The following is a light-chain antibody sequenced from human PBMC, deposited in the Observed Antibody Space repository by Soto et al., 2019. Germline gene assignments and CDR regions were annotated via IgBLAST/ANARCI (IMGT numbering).Light chain of an antibody. CDR1: QSLVYSDGNTY. Sequence: DVVMTQSPLSLPVTLGQPASISCRSCQSLVYSDGNTYLSWFHQRPGLSPRRLIYKVSNRDSGVPDRFSGSGSSTDFTLNISRVEAEDVGFYYCMQATHWFTFGQGTKVEIK. CDR2: KVS. J-gene: IGKJ2*01. V-gene: IGKV2-30*01. CDR3: MQATHWFT.